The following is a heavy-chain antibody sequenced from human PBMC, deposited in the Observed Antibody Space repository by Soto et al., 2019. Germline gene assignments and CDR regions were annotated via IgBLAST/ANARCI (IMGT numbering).Heavy chain of an antibody. J-gene: IGHJ6*02. CDR1: GGTFSSYA. CDR2: IIPIFGTA. D-gene: IGHD3-3*01. Sequence: SVTVSCKASGGTFSSYAISWVRQAPGQGLEWMGGIIPIFGTANYAQKFQGRVTITADESTSTAYMELSSLRSEDTAVYYCAFERSGPTDNDMDVWGQGTTVTVSS. V-gene: IGHV1-69*13. CDR3: AFERSGPTDNDMDV.